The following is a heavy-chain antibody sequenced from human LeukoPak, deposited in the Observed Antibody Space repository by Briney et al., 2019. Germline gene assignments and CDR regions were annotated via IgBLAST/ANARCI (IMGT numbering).Heavy chain of an antibody. J-gene: IGHJ4*02. CDR3: ARDSGSGSYSGY. CDR2: INPDGSGT. V-gene: IGHV3-74*01. CDR1: GFTFSSYW. Sequence: GGSLRLSCAASGFTFSSYWMHWVRQSPGKGLVWVSRINPDGSGTSHADSVKGRFTISRDNAKNTLYLQMNSLRAEDTAVYYCARDSGSGSYSGYWGLGTLVIVPS. D-gene: IGHD3-10*01.